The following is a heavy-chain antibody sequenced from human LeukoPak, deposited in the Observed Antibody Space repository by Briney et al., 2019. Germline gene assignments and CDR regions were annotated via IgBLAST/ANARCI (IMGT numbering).Heavy chain of an antibody. Sequence: GALSLSFAASAFPFSSHGMNWVRPAPGKGLGWVSYISSSSSSIYYADSVKGRFTISRDNDKNSLFLQMNSLRAEDTAVYYCGRSRFLGMATDSWGQGTLVTVSS. J-gene: IGHJ4*02. D-gene: IGHD5-24*01. CDR2: ISSSSSSI. CDR3: GRSRFLGMATDS. CDR1: AFPFSSHG. V-gene: IGHV3-48*04.